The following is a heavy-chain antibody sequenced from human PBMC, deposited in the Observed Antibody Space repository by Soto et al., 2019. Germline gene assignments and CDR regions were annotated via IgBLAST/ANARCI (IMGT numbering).Heavy chain of an antibody. D-gene: IGHD3-10*01. V-gene: IGHV1-3*01. CDR1: GYTFTNYP. CDR2: ISAGSGNSR. Sequence: GASVKVSCKAAGYTFTNYPIHWVRQAPGQSLEWMGWISAGSGNSRRSSQSFQGRVTITKDTPASTAFLELSSLRSEDTAVYYCARGSQGSSSLLASYYNGMDVWGQGTTVTVSS. J-gene: IGHJ6*02. CDR3: ARGSQGSSSLLASYYNGMDV.